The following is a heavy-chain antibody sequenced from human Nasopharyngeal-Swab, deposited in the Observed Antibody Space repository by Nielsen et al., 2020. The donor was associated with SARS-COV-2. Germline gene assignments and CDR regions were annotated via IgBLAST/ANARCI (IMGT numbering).Heavy chain of an antibody. CDR1: GFIFSDSA. J-gene: IGHJ4*02. CDR2: IRSKGNSYAT. Sequence: LKISCAASGFIFSDSAIHWVRQASGKGLEWVGRIRSKGNSYATAYAAPVKGRFTISRDDSKNTAYLQMNSLKTEDTAMYYCTRCGGGCYSGRDYWGQGTLVTVSS. CDR3: TRCGGGCYSGRDY. V-gene: IGHV3-73*01. D-gene: IGHD2-15*01.